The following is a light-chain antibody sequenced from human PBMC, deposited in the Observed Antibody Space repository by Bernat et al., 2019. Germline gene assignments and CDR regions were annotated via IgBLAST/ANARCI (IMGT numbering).Light chain of an antibody. CDR3: SSYTSSSTLV. Sequence: QSALTQPASMSGSPGQSITISCTGTSSDVGAYNYVSWYQQHPGRAPKLMIYDVRDRPSGISNRFSGSKSGNTASLTISGLLAEDEADYYCSSYTSSSTLVFGGGTRLTVL. CDR1: SSDVGAYNY. V-gene: IGLV2-14*03. CDR2: DVR. J-gene: IGLJ3*02.